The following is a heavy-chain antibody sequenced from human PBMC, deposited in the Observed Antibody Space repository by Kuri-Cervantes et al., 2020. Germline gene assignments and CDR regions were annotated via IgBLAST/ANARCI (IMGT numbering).Heavy chain of an antibody. CDR1: GITFSSYS. V-gene: IGHV3-48*02. CDR3: ARDRSGGSFDY. Sequence: LSCAASGITFSSYSMNWVRQAPGKGLEWLSFIATRSSTTYHADSVKGRFTISRDNAKNSLYLQLNSRRDEDTGVYYCARDRSGGSFDYWGQGTLVTVSS. CDR2: IATRSSTT. D-gene: IGHD1-26*01. J-gene: IGHJ4*02.